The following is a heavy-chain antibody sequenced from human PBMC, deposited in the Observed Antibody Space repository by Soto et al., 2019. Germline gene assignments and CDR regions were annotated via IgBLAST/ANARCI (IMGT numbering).Heavy chain of an antibody. CDR2: ISGSGGST. V-gene: IGHV3-23*01. CDR1: GFTFSSYA. D-gene: IGHD5-12*01. Sequence: PGGSLRLSCAASGFTFSSYAMSWVRQAPGKGLEWVSAISGSGGSTYYADSVKGRFTISRDNSKNTLYLQMNSLRAEDTAVYYCAKDLWSVVATTPRWFDPWGQGTLVTVSS. J-gene: IGHJ5*02. CDR3: AKDLWSVVATTPRWFDP.